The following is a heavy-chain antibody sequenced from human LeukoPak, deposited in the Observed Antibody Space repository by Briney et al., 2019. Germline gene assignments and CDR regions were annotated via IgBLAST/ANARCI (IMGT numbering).Heavy chain of an antibody. CDR3: ASVPAATYYFDY. CDR2: INHSGST. Sequence: SETLSLTCTVSGGSISNSSYYWVWIRQPPGKGLEWIGEINHSGSTNYNPSLKSRVTISVDTSKNQFSLKLSSVTAADTAVYYCASVPAATYYFDYWGQGTLVTVSS. V-gene: IGHV4-39*07. D-gene: IGHD2-2*01. CDR1: GGSISNSSYY. J-gene: IGHJ4*02.